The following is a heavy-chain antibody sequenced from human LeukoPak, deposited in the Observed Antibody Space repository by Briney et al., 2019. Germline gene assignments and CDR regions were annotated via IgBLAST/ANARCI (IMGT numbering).Heavy chain of an antibody. Sequence: GASVKVSCKASGYSFTSYDINWVRQATGQGLEWMGWMNPNSGNTGYAQKFQGRVTMTRNTSISTAYMELSSLRSEDTAVYYCARGRGGVHGGSSWYPVYGWWFDPWGQGTLVTVSS. V-gene: IGHV1-8*01. D-gene: IGHD6-13*01. CDR2: MNPNSGNT. J-gene: IGHJ5*02. CDR1: GYSFTSYD. CDR3: ARGRGGVHGGSSWYPVYGWWFDP.